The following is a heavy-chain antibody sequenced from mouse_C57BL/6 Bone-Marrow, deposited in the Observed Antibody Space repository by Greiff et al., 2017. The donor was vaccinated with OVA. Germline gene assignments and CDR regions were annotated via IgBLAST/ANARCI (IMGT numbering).Heavy chain of an antibody. CDR1: GYSITSGYD. D-gene: IGHD2-2*01. J-gene: IGHJ1*03. CDR3: AREEYGYDDGDWYFDV. V-gene: IGHV3-1*01. CDR2: ISYSGST. Sequence: VQLQQSGPGMVKPSQSLSLTCTVTGYSITSGYDWHWIRHFPGNKLEWMGYISYSGSTNYNPSLKSRISITHDTSKNHFFLKLNSVTTEDTATYYCAREEYGYDDGDWYFDVWGTGTTVTVSS.